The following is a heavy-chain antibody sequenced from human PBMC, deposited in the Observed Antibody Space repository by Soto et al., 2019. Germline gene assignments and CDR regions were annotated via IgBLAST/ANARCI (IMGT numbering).Heavy chain of an antibody. CDR1: GYSITSYG. J-gene: IGHJ4*02. Sequence: ASVKVSCKASGYSITSYGISWVRQAPGQGLEWMGWISAYNGNTNYAQKLQGRVTMTTDTSTSTAYMELRSLRSDDTAVYYCAKDQRPYSYDSSGYYHYFDYWGKGTLVPVPT. CDR2: ISAYNGNT. CDR3: AKDQRPYSYDSSGYYHYFDY. V-gene: IGHV1-18*01. D-gene: IGHD3-22*01.